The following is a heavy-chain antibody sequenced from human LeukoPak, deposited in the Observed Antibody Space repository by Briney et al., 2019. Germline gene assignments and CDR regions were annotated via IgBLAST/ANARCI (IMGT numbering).Heavy chain of an antibody. Sequence: GGSLRLSCAASGFTFSYYGFHWVRQAPGKGLEWVAFIRYDGSNKYYADSVKGRFTISRDNSKNTLYLQMNSLRAEDTAVYYCAKSMVRGGHYFDYWGQGTLVTVSS. V-gene: IGHV3-30*02. CDR2: IRYDGSNK. CDR1: GFTFSYYG. J-gene: IGHJ4*02. CDR3: AKSMVRGGHYFDY. D-gene: IGHD3-10*01.